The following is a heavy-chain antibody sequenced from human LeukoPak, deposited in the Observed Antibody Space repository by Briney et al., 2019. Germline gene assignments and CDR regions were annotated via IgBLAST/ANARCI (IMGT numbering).Heavy chain of an antibody. CDR1: GFTFSSYA. CDR3: ARRYYGSATYRLPYDY. D-gene: IGHD3-22*01. CDR2: ISGSGGST. Sequence: GGSLRLSCAAAGFTFSSYAKSWVRQAPGKGLELVSDISGSGGSTYYADSVKGRFTISRDNAENSLYLQMSSLRAEDTAVYYCARRYYGSATYRLPYDYWGQGTLVTVSS. V-gene: IGHV3-23*01. J-gene: IGHJ4*02.